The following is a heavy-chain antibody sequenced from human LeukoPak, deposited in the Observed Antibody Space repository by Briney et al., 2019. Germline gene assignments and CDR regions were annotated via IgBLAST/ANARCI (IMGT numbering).Heavy chain of an antibody. Sequence: ASVRVSCKASGYTFTSYDINWVRQATGQGLEWMGWMSPNSGNTGYAQKFQGRVTMTRNTSISTAYMELSNLRSEDTAVYYCARRAYCSSTSCYRSHLRGRYYFDYWGQGTLVTVSS. V-gene: IGHV1-8*01. CDR3: ARRAYCSSTSCYRSHLRGRYYFDY. CDR2: MSPNSGNT. J-gene: IGHJ4*02. D-gene: IGHD2-2*01. CDR1: GYTFTSYD.